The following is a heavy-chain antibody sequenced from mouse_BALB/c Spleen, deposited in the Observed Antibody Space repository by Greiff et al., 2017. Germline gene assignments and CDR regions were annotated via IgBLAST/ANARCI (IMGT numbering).Heavy chain of an antibody. V-gene: IGHV5-2*01. CDR1: EYEFPSHD. J-gene: IGHJ4*01. Sequence: VKLVESGGGLVQPGESLKLSCESNEYEFPSHDMSWVRKTPEKRLELVAAINSDGGSTYYPDTMERRFIISRDNTKKTLYLQMSSLRSEDTALYYCARPLITTVSYAMDYWGQGTSVTVSS. D-gene: IGHD1-2*01. CDR2: INSDGGST. CDR3: ARPLITTVSYAMDY.